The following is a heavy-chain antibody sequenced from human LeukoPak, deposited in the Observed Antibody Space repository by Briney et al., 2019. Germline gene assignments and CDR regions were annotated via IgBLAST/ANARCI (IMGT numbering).Heavy chain of an antibody. J-gene: IGHJ6*03. V-gene: IGHV3-30*02. Sequence: GGSLRLSCAASGFTFSSYAMHWVRQAPGKGLEWVTFIRNDGSNKYYADSVKGRFTISRDNSKNTLYLQMNSLRPEDTAVYYCAKGSKVVFFRGDNYMAVWGKGTTVTISS. CDR1: GFTFSSYA. CDR2: IRNDGSNK. CDR3: AKGSKVVFFRGDNYMAV. D-gene: IGHD3-22*01.